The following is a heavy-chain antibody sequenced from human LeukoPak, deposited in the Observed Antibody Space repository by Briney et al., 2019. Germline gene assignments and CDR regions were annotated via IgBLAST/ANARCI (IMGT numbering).Heavy chain of an antibody. D-gene: IGHD1-26*01. V-gene: IGHV3-21*01. Sequence: GGSLRLSCAASGFTFSSYSMNWVRQAPGKGLEWASSISSSSSYIYYADSVKGRFTISRDNAKNSLYLQMNSLRAEDTAVYYCARDPQYSGSHNTDYWGQGTLVTVSS. CDR3: ARDPQYSGSHNTDY. J-gene: IGHJ4*02. CDR1: GFTFSSYS. CDR2: ISSSSSYI.